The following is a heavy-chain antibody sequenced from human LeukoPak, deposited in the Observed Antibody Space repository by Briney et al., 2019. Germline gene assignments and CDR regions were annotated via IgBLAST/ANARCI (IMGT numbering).Heavy chain of an antibody. CDR1: GGSISSYY. D-gene: IGHD3-9*01. CDR2: IYYSGST. Sequence: PSETLSLTCTVSGGSISSYYWSWIRQPPGKGLEWIGYIYYSGSTNYNPSLKSRVTTSVDTSKNQFSLKLSSVTAADTAVYYCARDLSTGYYNYYYYNMDVWGKGTTVTVSS. CDR3: ARDLSTGYYNYYYYNMDV. V-gene: IGHV4-59*01. J-gene: IGHJ6*03.